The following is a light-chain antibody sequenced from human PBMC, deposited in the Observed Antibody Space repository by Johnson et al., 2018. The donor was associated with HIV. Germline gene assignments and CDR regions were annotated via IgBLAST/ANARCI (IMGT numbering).Light chain of an antibody. CDR2: DID. CDR1: SSNIGNHH. CDR3: GTWDSSLGAFV. V-gene: IGLV1-51*01. J-gene: IGLJ1*01. Sequence: LTQPPSVSAAPGQMVSISCSGSSSNIGNHHVSWFQKLPETAPKLLIYDIDKRPSGIPDRFSGSQSGTSATLDISGLQTGDEAGYYCGTWDSSLGAFVFGTGTKFTVL.